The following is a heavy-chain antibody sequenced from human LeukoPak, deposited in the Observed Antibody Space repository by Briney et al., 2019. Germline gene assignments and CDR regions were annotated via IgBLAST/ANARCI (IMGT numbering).Heavy chain of an antibody. CDR2: IYYSGST. CDR1: GGSISSYY. CDR3: ARSRRSLTHYYYYGMDV. D-gene: IGHD4/OR15-4a*01. V-gene: IGHV4-59*01. J-gene: IGHJ6*02. Sequence: SETLSLTCTVSGGSISSYYWSWIRQPPGKGLEWIGYIYYSGSTSYNPSLKSRVTISVDTSKNQFSLKLSSVTAADTAVYYCARSRRSLTHYYYYGMDVWGQGTTVTVSS.